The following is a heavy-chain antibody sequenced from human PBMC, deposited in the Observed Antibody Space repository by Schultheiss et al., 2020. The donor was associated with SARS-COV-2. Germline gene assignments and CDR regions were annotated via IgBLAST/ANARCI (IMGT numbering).Heavy chain of an antibody. V-gene: IGHV4-59*01. J-gene: IGHJ3*02. Sequence: SETLSLTCTVSGGSISSYYWSWIRQPPGKGLEWIGYIYDSGSTNYNPSLKSRVTISVDTSKNQFSLKLSSVTAADTAVYYCATGDYYDSSGYWIDAFDIWGQGTMVTVSS. CDR2: IYDSGST. CDR1: GGSISSYY. D-gene: IGHD3-22*01. CDR3: ATGDYYDSSGYWIDAFDI.